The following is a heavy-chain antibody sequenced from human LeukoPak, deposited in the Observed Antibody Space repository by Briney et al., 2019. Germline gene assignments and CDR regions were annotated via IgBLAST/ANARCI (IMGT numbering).Heavy chain of an antibody. D-gene: IGHD3-22*01. CDR2: ISSSSSYI. J-gene: IGHJ4*02. V-gene: IGHV3-21*01. CDR1: GFTFSSYS. Sequence: GGSLRLSCAASGFTFSSYSMNWVRQAPGKGLEWVSSISSSSSYIYYADSVKGRFTISRDNAKNSLYLQMNSLRAEDTAVYYCANNYYDSSGYYPFDYWGQETLVTVSS. CDR3: ANNYYDSSGYYPFDY.